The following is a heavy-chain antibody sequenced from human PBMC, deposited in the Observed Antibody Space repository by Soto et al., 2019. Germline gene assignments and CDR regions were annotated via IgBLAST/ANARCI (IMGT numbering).Heavy chain of an antibody. CDR3: ARGEGPKFRGVIFTGDDAFDI. Sequence: QVQLVESGGGVVQPGRSLRLSCAASGFTFSSYAMHWVRQAPGKGLEWVAVISYDGSNKYYADSVKGRFTISRDNSKNTLHMQMNSLRAEDTAVYYCARGEGPKFRGVIFTGDDAFDIWGQGTMVTVSS. CDR2: ISYDGSNK. D-gene: IGHD3-10*01. V-gene: IGHV3-30-3*01. J-gene: IGHJ3*02. CDR1: GFTFSSYA.